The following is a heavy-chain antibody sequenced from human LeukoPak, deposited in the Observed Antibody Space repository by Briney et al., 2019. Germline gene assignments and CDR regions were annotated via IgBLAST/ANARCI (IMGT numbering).Heavy chain of an antibody. CDR1: GGTFISYA. D-gene: IGHD6-19*01. Sequence: ASVKVSCKASGGTFISYAISWVRQAPGQGLEWMGWISAYNGNTNYAQKLQGRVTMTTDTSTSTAYMELRSLRSDDTAVYYCARKEVAGTFFWFDPWGQGTLVTVSS. CDR3: ARKEVAGTFFWFDP. J-gene: IGHJ5*02. CDR2: ISAYNGNT. V-gene: IGHV1-18*01.